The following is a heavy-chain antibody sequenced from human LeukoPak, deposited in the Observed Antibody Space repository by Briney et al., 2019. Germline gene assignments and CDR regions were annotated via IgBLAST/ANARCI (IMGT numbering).Heavy chain of an antibody. D-gene: IGHD6-13*01. V-gene: IGHV3-9*01. CDR1: GFIFDDHG. J-gene: IGHJ4*02. CDR3: AKSRRIAAAGTDFDH. CDR2: ISWNSASI. Sequence: GRSLRLSCVASGFIFDDHGMHWVRQAPGKGLEWVSGISWNSASIGYGDSVKGRFTISRDNSKNSLYLQMNSLRVEDTALYYCAKSRRIAAAGTDFDHWGQGTLVTVSS.